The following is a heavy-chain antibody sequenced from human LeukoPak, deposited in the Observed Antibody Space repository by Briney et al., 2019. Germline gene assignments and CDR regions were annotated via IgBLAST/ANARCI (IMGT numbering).Heavy chain of an antibody. D-gene: IGHD1-7*01. V-gene: IGHV3-23*01. CDR3: XXNWNYGLQDAFDI. J-gene: IGHJ3*02. CDR1: GFTFSSYA. Sequence: GGSLRLSCAASGFTFSSYAMSWVRQAPGKGLEWASAISGSGGSTYYADSVKGRFTSSRDNSKNTLYLQMNSLRAEDTAVYYXXXNWNYGLQDAFDIWGQGTMVTVSS. CDR2: ISGSGGST.